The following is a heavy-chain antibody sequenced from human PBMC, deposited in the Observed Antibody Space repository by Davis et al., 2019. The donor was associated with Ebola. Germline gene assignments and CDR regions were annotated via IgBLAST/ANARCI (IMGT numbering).Heavy chain of an antibody. V-gene: IGHV3-48*04. Sequence: GESLKISCAASGFTFSSYGMHWVRQAPGKGLEWVSYISSSGSTIYYADSVKGRFTISRDNAKNSLYLQMNSLRAEDTAVYYCARDETTVVTGWFDPWGQGTLVTVSS. CDR2: ISSSGSTI. CDR1: GFTFSSYG. D-gene: IGHD4-23*01. CDR3: ARDETTVVTGWFDP. J-gene: IGHJ5*02.